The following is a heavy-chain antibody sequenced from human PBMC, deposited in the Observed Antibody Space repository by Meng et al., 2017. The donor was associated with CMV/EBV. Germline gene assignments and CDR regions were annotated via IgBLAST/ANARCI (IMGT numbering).Heavy chain of an antibody. Sequence: GESLKISCAASGFTFSSYAMSWARQAPGKGLEWVSAISGSGGSTYYADSVKGRFTISRDNSKNTLYLQMNSLRAEDTAVYYCAKWFWSGDDYYGMDVWGQGTTVTVSS. D-gene: IGHD3-3*01. V-gene: IGHV3-23*01. J-gene: IGHJ6*02. CDR3: AKWFWSGDDYYGMDV. CDR1: GFTFSSYA. CDR2: ISGSGGST.